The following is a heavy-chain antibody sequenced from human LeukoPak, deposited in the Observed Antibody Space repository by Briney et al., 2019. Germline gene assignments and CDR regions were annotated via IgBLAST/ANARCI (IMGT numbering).Heavy chain of an antibody. Sequence: SETLSLTCTVSGGSISSSSYYWSWIRQPPGKGLEWIGYIYYSGSTNYNPSLKSRVTISVDTSKNQFSLKLSSVTAADTAVYYCARSGWLTDVDAFDIWGQGTMVTVSS. CDR2: IYYSGST. D-gene: IGHD3-10*01. CDR3: ARSGWLTDVDAFDI. V-gene: IGHV4-61*01. CDR1: GGSISSSSYY. J-gene: IGHJ3*02.